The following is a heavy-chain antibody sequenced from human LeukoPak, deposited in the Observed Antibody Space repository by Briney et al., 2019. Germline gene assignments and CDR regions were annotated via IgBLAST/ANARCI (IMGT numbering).Heavy chain of an antibody. Sequence: PSETLSLTCTVSGGSISSYYWSWIRQPPGKGLEWIGYIYYSGSTNYNPSLKSRVTISVDTSKNQFSLKLCSVTAADTAVYYCAGGGIQLWFSSGYYYYGMDVWGQGTTVTVSS. J-gene: IGHJ6*02. D-gene: IGHD5-18*01. CDR3: AGGGIQLWFSSGYYYYGMDV. V-gene: IGHV4-59*01. CDR2: IYYSGST. CDR1: GGSISSYY.